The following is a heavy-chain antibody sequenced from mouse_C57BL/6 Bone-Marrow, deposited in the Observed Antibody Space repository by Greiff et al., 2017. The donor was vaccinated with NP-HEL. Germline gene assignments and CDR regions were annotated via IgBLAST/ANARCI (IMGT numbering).Heavy chain of an antibody. V-gene: IGHV5-4*03. CDR1: GFTFSSYA. J-gene: IGHJ4*01. D-gene: IGHD4-1*02. Sequence: EVKLMESGGGLVKPGGSLKLSCAASGFTFSSYAMSWVRQTPEKRLEWVATISDVGSYTYYPENVKGRFTISRDNAQNNLYLQMSHLKSEDTAMYYCARGFNCVYAMDYWGQGTSVTVSS. CDR3: ARGFNCVYAMDY. CDR2: ISDVGSYT.